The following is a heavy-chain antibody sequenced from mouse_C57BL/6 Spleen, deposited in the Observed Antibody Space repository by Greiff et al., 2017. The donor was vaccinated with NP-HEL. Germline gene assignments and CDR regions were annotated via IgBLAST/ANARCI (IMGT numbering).Heavy chain of an antibody. CDR1: GYTFTDYE. J-gene: IGHJ3*01. V-gene: IGHV1-15*01. CDR2: IDPETGGT. Sequence: VQLVESGAELVRPGASVTLSCKASGYTFTDYEMHWVKQTPVHGLEWIGAIDPETGGTAYNQKFKGKAILTADKSSSTAYMELRSLTSEDSAVYYCTRGFYYGFAYWGQGTLVTVSA. CDR3: TRGFYYGFAY. D-gene: IGHD1-1*01.